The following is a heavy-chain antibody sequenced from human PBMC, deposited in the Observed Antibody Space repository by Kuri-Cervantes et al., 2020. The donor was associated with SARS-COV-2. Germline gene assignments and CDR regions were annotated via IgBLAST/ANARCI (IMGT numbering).Heavy chain of an antibody. Sequence: ASVKVSCKASGYPFTSYDINWVRQATGQGLEWMGWISAYNGNTNYAQKLQGRVTMTTDTSTSTAYMGLSSLRSEDTAVYYCHVYGSGSYYNWLDYWGQGTLVTVSS. CDR2: ISAYNGNT. CDR3: HVYGSGSYYNWLDY. D-gene: IGHD3-10*01. J-gene: IGHJ4*02. V-gene: IGHV1-18*01. CDR1: GYPFTSYD.